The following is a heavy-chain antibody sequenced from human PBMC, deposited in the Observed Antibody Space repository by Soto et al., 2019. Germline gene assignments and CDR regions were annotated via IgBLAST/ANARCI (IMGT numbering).Heavy chain of an antibody. CDR3: AKDPRITIFGVVIIPPYGMDV. CDR2: ISGSGGST. Sequence: PGGSLRLTCTGSGFTFSSYAMSWVRQAPGKGLELVSAISGSGGSTYYADSVKGRFTISRDNSKNTLYLQMNSLRAEDTAVYYCAKDPRITIFGVVIIPPYGMDVWGQGTTVTVSS. V-gene: IGHV3-23*01. D-gene: IGHD3-3*01. CDR1: GFTFSSYA. J-gene: IGHJ6*02.